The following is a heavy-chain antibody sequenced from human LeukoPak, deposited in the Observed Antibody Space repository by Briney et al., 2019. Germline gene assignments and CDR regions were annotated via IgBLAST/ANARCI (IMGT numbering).Heavy chain of an antibody. V-gene: IGHV4-30-4*01. J-gene: IGHJ2*01. D-gene: IGHD2-21*02. CDR1: GGSISSGDYY. CDR3: ARGQHIVVVTAPRVWYFDL. Sequence: SETLSLTCTVSGGSISSGDYYWGWTRQSPGKGLEWIGYIYYSGSTYYNPSLKSRVTISVDTSKNQFSLKLSSVTAADTAVYYCARGQHIVVVTAPRVWYFDLWGRGTLVTVSS. CDR2: IYYSGST.